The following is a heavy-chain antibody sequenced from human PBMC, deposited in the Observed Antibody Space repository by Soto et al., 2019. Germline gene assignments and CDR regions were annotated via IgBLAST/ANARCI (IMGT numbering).Heavy chain of an antibody. CDR3: ARAKGYCSGGSCLGDLDP. J-gene: IGHJ5*02. Sequence: GASVKVSCKASGYTFTGYYMHWVRQAPGKGLEWMGWINPNSGGTNYAQKFQGWVTMTRDTSISTAYMELSRLRSDDTAVYYCARAKGYCSGGSCLGDLDPWGQGTLVTAPQ. CDR2: INPNSGGT. CDR1: GYTFTGYY. V-gene: IGHV1-2*04. D-gene: IGHD2-15*01.